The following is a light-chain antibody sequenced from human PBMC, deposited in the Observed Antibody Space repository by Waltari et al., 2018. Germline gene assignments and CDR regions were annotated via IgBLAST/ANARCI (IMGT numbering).Light chain of an antibody. CDR3: QKYVSLPAT. CDR2: DAS. CDR1: QSVSRY. V-gene: IGKV3-20*01. Sequence: EIVLTQSPDTLSLSPGETATLSCRASQSVSRYLAWYQQKPGQAPRLLIDDASSRATGIPDRFSGSGSGTVFSLTISRLEPDDFAVYYCQKYVSLPATFGQGTKVEIK. J-gene: IGKJ1*01.